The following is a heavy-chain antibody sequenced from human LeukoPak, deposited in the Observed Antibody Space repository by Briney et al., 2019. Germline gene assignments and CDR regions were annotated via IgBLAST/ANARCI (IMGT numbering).Heavy chain of an antibody. CDR1: FYSISSGYY. V-gene: IGHV4-38-2*02. CDR3: ARRRIGYSSSWYSFPYFDY. CDR2: INHSGST. D-gene: IGHD6-13*01. J-gene: IGHJ4*02. Sequence: SETLSLTCTVSFYSISSGYYWGWIRQPPGKGLEWIGEINHSGSTNYNPSLKSRVTISVDTSKNQFSLKLSSVTAADTAVYYCARRRIGYSSSWYSFPYFDYWGQGILVTVSS.